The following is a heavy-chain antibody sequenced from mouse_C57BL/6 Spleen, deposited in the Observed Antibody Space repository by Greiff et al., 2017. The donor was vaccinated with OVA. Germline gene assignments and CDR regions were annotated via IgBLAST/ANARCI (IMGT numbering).Heavy chain of an antibody. J-gene: IGHJ2*01. CDR1: GFNIKNTY. CDR3: ARDYGSILYFDY. V-gene: IGHV14-3*01. Sequence: VQLQQSVAELVRPGASVKLSCTASGFNIKNTYMHWVKQRTEQGLEWIGRIDSANGNTKYAPKFQGKATITTNTSSNTAYLQLSSLTSEDTAIYYCARDYGSILYFDYWGQGTTLTVSS. D-gene: IGHD1-1*01. CDR2: IDSANGNT.